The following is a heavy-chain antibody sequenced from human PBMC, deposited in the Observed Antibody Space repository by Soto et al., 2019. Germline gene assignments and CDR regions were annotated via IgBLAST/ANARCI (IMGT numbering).Heavy chain of an antibody. CDR2: ISAYNGNT. V-gene: IGHV1-18*01. CDR3: ARVLCGGSCYYYYGMDV. Sequence: GASVKVSCKASGYTFTSYGISWVRQAPGQGLEWMGWISAYNGNTNYAQKLQGRVTMTTDTSTSTAYMELRSLRSDDTAVYYCARVLCGGSCYYYYGMDVWGQGTTVTVSS. CDR1: GYTFTSYG. J-gene: IGHJ6*02. D-gene: IGHD2-15*01.